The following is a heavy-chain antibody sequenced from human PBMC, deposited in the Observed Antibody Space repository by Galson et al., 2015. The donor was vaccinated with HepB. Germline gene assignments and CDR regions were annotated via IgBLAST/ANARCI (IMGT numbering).Heavy chain of an antibody. J-gene: IGHJ4*02. CDR2: ISSSSSYI. V-gene: IGHV3-21*01. Sequence: SLRLSCAASGFTFSSYSMNWVRQAPGKGLEWVSSISSSSSYIYYADSVKGRFTISRDNAKNSLYLQMNSLRAEDTAVYYCARGAWSGYYNFDYWGQGTLVTVSS. D-gene: IGHD3-3*01. CDR3: ARGAWSGYYNFDY. CDR1: GFTFSSYS.